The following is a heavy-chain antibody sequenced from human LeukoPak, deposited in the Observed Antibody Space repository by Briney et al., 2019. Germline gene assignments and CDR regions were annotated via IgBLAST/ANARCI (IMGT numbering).Heavy chain of an antibody. J-gene: IGHJ4*02. V-gene: IGHV4-34*01. Sequence: SETVSLTCAVYGGSFSGYYWSWIRQTPGKGLEWIGEINSSGGTNYNPSLKSRVTISVDTSKNQFSLKLNSVTAAGTAVYYCARPNHKDHCSSTSCYRYFDYWSQGTLVTVSS. CDR2: INSSGGT. CDR1: GGSFSGYY. D-gene: IGHD2-2*02. CDR3: ARPNHKDHCSSTSCYRYFDY.